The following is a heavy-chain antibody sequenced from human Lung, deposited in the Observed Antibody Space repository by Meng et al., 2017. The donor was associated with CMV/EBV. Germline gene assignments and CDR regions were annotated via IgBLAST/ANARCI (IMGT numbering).Heavy chain of an antibody. Sequence: GESLKISCTVSGLTFSNYEMNWVRQAPGKGLEWVSFISSSDNSIYYADSVQGRFTISRDNAKNSLYLQINSLRAEDTAVYYCASGRCSVTSCYTGEFWGQGTXVTVSS. V-gene: IGHV3-48*03. J-gene: IGHJ4*02. CDR3: ASGRCSVTSCYTGEF. D-gene: IGHD2-2*02. CDR2: ISSSDNSI. CDR1: GLTFSNYE.